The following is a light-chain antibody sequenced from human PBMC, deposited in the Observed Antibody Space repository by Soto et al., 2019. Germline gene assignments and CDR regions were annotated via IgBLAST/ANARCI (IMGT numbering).Light chain of an antibody. CDR3: QGYGSSLIT. CDR2: GAS. CDR1: ESISSGY. V-gene: IGKV3-20*01. Sequence: RRSPDTQSLAPGERVTLAGRASESISSGYLAWYQQKPGQAPRLLIYGASSRATGIPDGFSGSGSGTDFALPMSRLAPEDFAFYYCQGYGSSLITFGQGTRLEIK. J-gene: IGKJ5*01.